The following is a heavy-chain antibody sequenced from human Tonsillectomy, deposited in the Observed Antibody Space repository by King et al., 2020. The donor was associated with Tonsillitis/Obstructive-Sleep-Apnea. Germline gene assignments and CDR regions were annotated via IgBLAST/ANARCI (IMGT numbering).Heavy chain of an antibody. D-gene: IGHD3-22*01. CDR1: GGSISRYY. Sequence: VQLQESGPGLVKPSETLSLTCTVPGGSISRYYWSWIRQPPGKGLEWIVSIYYSGGTNYSPSLKSRVAISVDTSKYPFFLQLRSVTAADTAWYYFARVYPPNYYDSRGYTFDYWGQGTLVTVSS. V-gene: IGHV4-59*01. CDR3: ARVYPPNYYDSRGYTFDY. J-gene: IGHJ4*02. CDR2: IYYSGGT.